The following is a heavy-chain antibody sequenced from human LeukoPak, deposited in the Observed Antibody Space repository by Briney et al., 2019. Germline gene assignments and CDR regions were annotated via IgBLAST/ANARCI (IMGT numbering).Heavy chain of an antibody. Sequence: GGSLRLSCAASGFTFSSYEMNWVRQAPGKGLEWVSYISSSGSTIYYADSVKGRFTISRDNAKNSLYLQMNSLRAEDTAVYYCLRDLANSGSYGWGQGTLVTVSS. CDR2: ISSSGSTI. CDR3: LRDLANSGSYG. J-gene: IGHJ4*02. CDR1: GFTFSSYE. D-gene: IGHD1-26*01. V-gene: IGHV3-48*03.